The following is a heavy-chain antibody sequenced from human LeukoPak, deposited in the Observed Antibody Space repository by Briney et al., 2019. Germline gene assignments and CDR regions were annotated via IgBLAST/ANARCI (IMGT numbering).Heavy chain of an antibody. CDR3: AKDFWSGYSFFDY. Sequence: GGSLRLSCAASEFTFSIYAMSWVRQAPGKGLEWVSLISWDGGSTYYADSVKGRFTISRDNSKNSLYLQMNSLRTEDTALYYCAKDFWSGYSFFDYWGQGTLVTVSS. J-gene: IGHJ4*02. CDR2: ISWDGGST. CDR1: EFTFSIYA. V-gene: IGHV3-43*01. D-gene: IGHD3-3*01.